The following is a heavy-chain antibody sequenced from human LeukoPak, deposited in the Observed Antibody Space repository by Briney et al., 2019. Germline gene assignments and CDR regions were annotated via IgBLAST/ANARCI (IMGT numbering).Heavy chain of an antibody. CDR3: AKVRGTYSSGSFFDY. CDR2: ISRNSGYI. CDR1: GFTFYNYA. V-gene: IGHV3-9*01. J-gene: IGHJ4*02. Sequence: GGSLRLSCAASGFTFYNYAMHWVRQAPGKGLECLSIISRNSGYIVYADSVKGRFTISRDNAKNSLDLQMNSLRAEDTAFYYCAKVRGTYSSGSFFDYWGQGTLVTVSS. D-gene: IGHD6-19*01.